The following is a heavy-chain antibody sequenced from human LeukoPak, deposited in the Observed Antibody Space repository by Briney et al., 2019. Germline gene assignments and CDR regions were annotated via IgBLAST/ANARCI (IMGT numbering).Heavy chain of an antibody. CDR2: IYTSGST. CDR3: ARDSSSWYSYFDY. V-gene: IGHV4-4*07. J-gene: IGHJ4*02. Sequence: KPSETLSLTCTVSGASISSYYWSWIRQPAGKGLEWIGRIYTSGSTNYNPPLKSRVTMSVDTSKNQFSLKLSSVTAADTAVYYCARDSSSWYSYFDYWGQGTLVTVSS. D-gene: IGHD6-13*01. CDR1: GASISSYY.